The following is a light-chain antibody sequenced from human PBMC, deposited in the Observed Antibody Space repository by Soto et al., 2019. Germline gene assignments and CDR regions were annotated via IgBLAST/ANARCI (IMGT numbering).Light chain of an antibody. Sequence: EIVLTQSPATLSLSPCERATLSASASQSVGNFLAWYQQTPGQAPRLLIYDAFNRATGIPARFSGSGSGTDFTLTISNLEPQDFAVYYCQQRSSWPITFGQGTRLEI. CDR1: QSVGNF. CDR3: QQRSSWPIT. J-gene: IGKJ5*01. CDR2: DAF. V-gene: IGKV3-11*01.